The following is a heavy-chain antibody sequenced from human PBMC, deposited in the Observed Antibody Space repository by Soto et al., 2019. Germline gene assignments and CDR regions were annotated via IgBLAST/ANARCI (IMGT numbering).Heavy chain of an antibody. V-gene: IGHV4-4*02. D-gene: IGHD6-19*01. CDR3: ARHAVHSSGFTDY. CDR2: IYHIGST. J-gene: IGHJ4*02. CDR1: GGSVSSTNW. Sequence: PSETLSLTCAVSGGSVSSTNWWSWVRQSPGKGLEWIGDIYHIGSTNYNPSLRGRVTISVDKSNNQFSLTLKYVTAADTAVYYCARHAVHSSGFTDYWGQGTLVTVSS.